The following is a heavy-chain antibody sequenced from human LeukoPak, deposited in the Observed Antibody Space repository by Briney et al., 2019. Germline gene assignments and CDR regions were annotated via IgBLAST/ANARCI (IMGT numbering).Heavy chain of an antibody. CDR1: GGTFSSYT. CDR2: IIPILGIA. Sequence: SVKVSCKASGGTFSSYTISWVRQAPGQGLEWMGRIIPILGIANYAQKFQGRATITADKSTSTAYMGLSSLRSEDTAVYYCASKGDTYCGGDCYSNWGQGTLVTVSS. J-gene: IGHJ4*02. CDR3: ASKGDTYCGGDCYSN. D-gene: IGHD2-21*01. V-gene: IGHV1-69*02.